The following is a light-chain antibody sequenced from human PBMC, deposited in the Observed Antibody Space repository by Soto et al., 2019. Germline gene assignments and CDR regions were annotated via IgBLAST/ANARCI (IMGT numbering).Light chain of an antibody. CDR2: GAS. CDR1: QSVDDN. Sequence: IVMTQSPATLSVSPGERATLSCRASQSVDDNLAWYQQKPGQAPRLLIYGASTRATGIPARFSGSGSGTEFTLTINSLQSEDSAVYYCQQYQNLWTFGQGTKVDIK. CDR3: QQYQNLWT. J-gene: IGKJ1*01. V-gene: IGKV3-15*01.